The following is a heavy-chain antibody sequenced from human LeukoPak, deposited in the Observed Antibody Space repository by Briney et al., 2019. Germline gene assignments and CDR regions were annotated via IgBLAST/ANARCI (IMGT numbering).Heavy chain of an antibody. J-gene: IGHJ4*02. CDR2: IIGSGDST. D-gene: IGHD4-23*01. V-gene: IGHV3-23*01. CDR3: AREGNSPKGDY. CDR1: GFTFSSYA. Sequence: GGSLRLSCAASGFTFSSYAMSWVRQAPGMGLEWVSVIIGSGDSTYYADSVKGRFTISRDNAKNSLYLQMNSLRAEDTAVYYCAREGNSPKGDYWGQGTLVTVSS.